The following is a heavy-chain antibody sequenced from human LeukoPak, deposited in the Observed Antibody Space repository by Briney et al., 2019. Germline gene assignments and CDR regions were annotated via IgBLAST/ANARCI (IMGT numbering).Heavy chain of an antibody. J-gene: IGHJ3*02. V-gene: IGHV4-59*13. Sequence: SETLSLTCTVSGGSISSYYWSWIRQPPGKGLEWIGYIYYSGSTNYNPSLKSRVTISVDTSKNQFSLKLSSVTAADTAVYYCARDSRLGHYYDSGDALDIWGQGTMVTVSS. CDR2: IYYSGST. D-gene: IGHD3-22*01. CDR3: ARDSRLGHYYDSGDALDI. CDR1: GGSISSYY.